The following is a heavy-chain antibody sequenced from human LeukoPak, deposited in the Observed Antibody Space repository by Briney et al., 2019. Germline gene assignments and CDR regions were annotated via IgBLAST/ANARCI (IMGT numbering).Heavy chain of an antibody. CDR2: INPSGGST. Sequence: ASVKVCCKASGYTFTRYYMHWVRQAPGQGLEWMGIINPSGGSTSYAQKFQGRVTMTRDMSTSTVYMELSSLRSEDTAVYYCAREGTAFDYWGQGTLVTVSS. CDR1: GYTFTRYY. V-gene: IGHV1-46*01. D-gene: IGHD3-10*01. CDR3: AREGTAFDY. J-gene: IGHJ4*02.